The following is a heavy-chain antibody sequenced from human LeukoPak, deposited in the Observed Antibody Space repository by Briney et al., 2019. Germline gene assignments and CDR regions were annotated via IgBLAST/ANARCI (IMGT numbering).Heavy chain of an antibody. J-gene: IGHJ4*02. D-gene: IGHD3-10*01. Sequence: PSETLSLTCTVSGGSISSGGYYWSWIRQHPGKGLEWIGYIYYSGSTYYNPSLKSRVTISVDTSKNQFSLKLTSVTAADTAVYYCAREGPGRGVIGNIDYRGQGTLVTVSS. CDR1: GGSISSGGYY. CDR3: AREGPGRGVIGNIDY. V-gene: IGHV4-31*03. CDR2: IYYSGST.